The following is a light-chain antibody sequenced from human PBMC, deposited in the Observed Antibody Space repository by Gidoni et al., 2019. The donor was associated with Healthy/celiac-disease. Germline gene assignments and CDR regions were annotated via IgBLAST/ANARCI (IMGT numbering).Light chain of an antibody. J-gene: IGKJ3*01. CDR2: AAC. CDR1: QCISSY. CDR3: QKYYSFPPT. V-gene: IGKV1D-8*01. Sequence: VICMTQSPSFPSASTGDRVTISCRMSQCISSYLAWYQQKREKAPELLNYAACTLQSGVPSRCSGSGSGKDFTLTISCLQYEDFANYYCQKYYSFPPTFGHGTKVDIK.